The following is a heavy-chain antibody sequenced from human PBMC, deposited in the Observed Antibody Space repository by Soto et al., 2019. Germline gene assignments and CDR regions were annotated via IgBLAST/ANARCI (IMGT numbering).Heavy chain of an antibody. CDR2: IFHTGSA. CDR1: GGSITSNW. V-gene: IGHV4-4*02. J-gene: IGHJ4*02. CDR3: ARNIAVSGTRGFDH. D-gene: IGHD2-21*01. Sequence: QVQLQESGPGLMKPSGTLSLTCAVSGGSITSNWWSWVRQPPGKGLEWIAEIFHTGSANYNPSLMGRLNISMDKSRSHLSLTLTSVTAADTAVYYCARNIAVSGTRGFDHWGQGTLVTVSS.